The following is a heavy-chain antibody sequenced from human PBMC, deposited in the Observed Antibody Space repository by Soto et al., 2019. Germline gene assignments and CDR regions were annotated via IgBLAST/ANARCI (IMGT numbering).Heavy chain of an antibody. CDR2: ISYDGSNK. V-gene: IGHV3-30*18. CDR3: AKDSRDGYAIRGTFDY. J-gene: IGHJ4*02. Sequence: GGSLRLSCAASGFTFSSYGMHWVRQAPGKGLEWVAVISYDGSNKYYADSVKGRFTISRDNSKNTLYLQMNSLRAEDTAVYYCAKDSRDGYAIRGTFDYWGQGTLVTVSS. D-gene: IGHD5-12*01. CDR1: GFTFSSYG.